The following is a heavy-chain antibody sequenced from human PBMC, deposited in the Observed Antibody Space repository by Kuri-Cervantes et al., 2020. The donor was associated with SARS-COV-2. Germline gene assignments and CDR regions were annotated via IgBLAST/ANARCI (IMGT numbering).Heavy chain of an antibody. CDR2: ISAYNGNT. CDR3: ARDRWPHYYDSSGYYCGLDY. J-gene: IGHJ4*02. Sequence: ASVKVSCKASGCTFTGYYMHWVRQAPGQGLEWMGWISAYNGNTNYAQKLQGRATMTTDTSTSTAYMELRSLRSDDTAVYYCARDRWPHYYDSSGYYCGLDYWGQGTLVTVSS. CDR1: GCTFTGYY. V-gene: IGHV1-18*04. D-gene: IGHD3-22*01.